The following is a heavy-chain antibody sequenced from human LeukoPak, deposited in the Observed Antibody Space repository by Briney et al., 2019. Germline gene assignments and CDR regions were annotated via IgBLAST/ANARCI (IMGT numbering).Heavy chain of an antibody. CDR3: AKGGDSSWYEYYFDY. D-gene: IGHD6-13*01. CDR1: GFTFDDYA. Sequence: ALRLSCAASGFTFDDYAMHWVRQAPGKGLEWVSGISWNSGSIGYADSVKGRFTISRDTAKNSLYLQMNSLRAEDTALYYCAKGGDSSWYEYYFDYWGQGTLVTVSS. V-gene: IGHV3-9*01. J-gene: IGHJ4*02. CDR2: ISWNSGSI.